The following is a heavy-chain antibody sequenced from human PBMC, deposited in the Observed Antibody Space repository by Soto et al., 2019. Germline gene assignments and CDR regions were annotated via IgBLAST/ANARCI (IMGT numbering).Heavy chain of an antibody. D-gene: IGHD6-19*01. V-gene: IGHV3-23*01. CDR2: MSGTGGST. CDR3: AKAGFSSGWSPSYFDY. CDR1: GFTFSSYV. J-gene: IGHJ4*02. Sequence: EVQLLESGGGLVQPGRSLRLSCAASGFTFSSYVMNWVRQAPGKGLEWVSAMSGTGGSTYYADSVKGRFTISRDNSKNTLYLQMNSLRVEDTAVFYCAKAGFSSGWSPSYFDYWGQGTLVNVSS.